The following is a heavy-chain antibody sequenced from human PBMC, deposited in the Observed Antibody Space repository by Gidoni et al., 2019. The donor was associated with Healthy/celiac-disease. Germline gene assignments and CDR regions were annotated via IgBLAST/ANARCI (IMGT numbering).Heavy chain of an antibody. V-gene: IGHV1-18*01. D-gene: IGHD2-8*01. CDR3: ARDDIVLMVYAMPYYYGMDV. CDR2: ISAYNGNT. CDR1: GYTFTSYG. Sequence: QVQLVQSGAEVKKPGASVKVSCKASGYTFTSYGISWVRQAPGQGLEWMGWISAYNGNTNYAQKLQGRVTMTTDTSTSTAYMELRSLRSDDTAVYYCARDDIVLMVYAMPYYYGMDVWGQGTTVTVSS. J-gene: IGHJ6*02.